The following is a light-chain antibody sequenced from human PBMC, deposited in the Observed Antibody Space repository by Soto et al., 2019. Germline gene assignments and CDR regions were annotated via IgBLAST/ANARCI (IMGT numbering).Light chain of an antibody. Sequence: ELMLIQSPATLSMSPGERATLSCRASETVATNLAWYQQKPGQAPRLLISGASTRAAGISDRFRGGGSGTEFTLTITSLRSEDSGTYYCQQYFEWPPMTFGQGTKVDIK. CDR1: ETVATN. CDR2: GAS. V-gene: IGKV3-15*01. J-gene: IGKJ1*01. CDR3: QQYFEWPPMT.